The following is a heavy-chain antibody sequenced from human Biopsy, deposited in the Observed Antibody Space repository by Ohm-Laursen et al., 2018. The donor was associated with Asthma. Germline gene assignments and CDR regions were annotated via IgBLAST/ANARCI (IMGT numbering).Heavy chain of an antibody. CDR1: GGTFSNFA. CDR3: ARCQVGYSSGWSLLLKKIYYPGMDV. Sequence: SSVKVSRKAPGGTFSNFAISWVRQAPGQGLEWLGGIMTVFGTTNYAQKFQGRVTITADESTSTAYMEVTSLRSEDTAIYYCARCQVGYSSGWSLLLKKIYYPGMDVWGQGTAVTVSS. D-gene: IGHD6-19*01. J-gene: IGHJ6*02. CDR2: IMTVFGTT. V-gene: IGHV1-69*01.